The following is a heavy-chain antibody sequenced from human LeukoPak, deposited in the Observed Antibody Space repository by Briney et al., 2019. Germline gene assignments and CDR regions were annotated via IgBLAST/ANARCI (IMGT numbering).Heavy chain of an antibody. Sequence: GGSLRLSCAASGVTLSTHWRHWVRQAPGKGLVWVSRINGDGTTTSYADSVKGRFTISRVNAKSTLYLEMDSLRAEDTAIYYCARRWYTGTYYYFDLWGQGTLVTVSS. CDR3: ARRWYTGTYYYFDL. CDR2: INGDGTTT. CDR1: GVTLSTHW. V-gene: IGHV3-74*01. J-gene: IGHJ4*02. D-gene: IGHD1-26*01.